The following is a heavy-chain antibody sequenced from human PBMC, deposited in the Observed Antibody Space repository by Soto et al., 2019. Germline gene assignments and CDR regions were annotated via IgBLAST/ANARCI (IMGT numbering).Heavy chain of an antibody. J-gene: IGHJ5*02. Sequence: SETLSLTCTVSGGSISSGGYYWSWIRQHPGKGLEWIGYIYYSGSTYYNPSLKSRVTISVDTSKNQFSLKLSSVTAADTAVYYCARQGATVTTSYNWFDPWGQGTLVTVSS. CDR2: IYYSGST. V-gene: IGHV4-31*03. D-gene: IGHD4-17*01. CDR1: GGSISSGGYY. CDR3: ARQGATVTTSYNWFDP.